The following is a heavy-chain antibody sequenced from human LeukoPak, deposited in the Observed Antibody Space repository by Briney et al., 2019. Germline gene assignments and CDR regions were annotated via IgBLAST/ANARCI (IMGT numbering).Heavy chain of an antibody. CDR3: ARRSIAAVTNWFDP. Sequence: FMSWIRQPPGKGLEWIGSIYYRGSTYYNPSLKSRVTISVDTSKNQFSLKLSSVTAADTAVYYCARRSIAAVTNWFDPWGQGTLVTVSS. CDR2: IYYRGST. V-gene: IGHV4-39*01. CDR1: F. D-gene: IGHD6-13*01. J-gene: IGHJ5*02.